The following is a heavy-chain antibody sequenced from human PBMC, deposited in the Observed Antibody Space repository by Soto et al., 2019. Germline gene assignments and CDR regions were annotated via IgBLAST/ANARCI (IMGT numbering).Heavy chain of an antibody. CDR1: GFTFNNFA. CDR2: ISRGGSNK. Sequence: GGSLRLSCAASGFTFNNFAMNWVRQAPGKGLEWVAFISRGGSNKYSADSVMGRFTISRDNSENTLFLQVNSLRGEDTAVYYCAKDRSSYSGSHTYYFDYWGQGNLVTVSS. J-gene: IGHJ4*02. CDR3: AKDRSSYSGSHTYYFDY. D-gene: IGHD1-26*01. V-gene: IGHV3-30*18.